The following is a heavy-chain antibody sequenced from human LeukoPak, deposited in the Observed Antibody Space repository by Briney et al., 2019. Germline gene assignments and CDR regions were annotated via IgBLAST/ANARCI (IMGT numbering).Heavy chain of an antibody. CDR3: ARNHLSDLLFFDY. CDR1: GYTFTSYG. J-gene: IGHJ4*02. Sequence: GPVKVSCKASGYTFTSYGISWVRRAPGQGLEWMGWISAYNGNTNYAQKLQGRVTMTTDTSTSTAYMELRSLRSDDTAVYYCARNHLSDLLFFDYWGQGTLVTVSS. CDR2: ISAYNGNT. V-gene: IGHV1-18*01. D-gene: IGHD3-10*01.